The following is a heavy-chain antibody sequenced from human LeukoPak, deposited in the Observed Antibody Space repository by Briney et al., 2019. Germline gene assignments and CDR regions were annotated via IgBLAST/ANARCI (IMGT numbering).Heavy chain of an antibody. Sequence: PSETLSLTCTVSGGSISSYYWSWIRQPAGKGLEWIGRIYTTGTTYYNPSLKSRVTMSVDTSKNQFSLKLNSVTAADTAVYYRARGEGYRRQDYWGQGTLVTVSS. D-gene: IGHD5-24*01. CDR2: IYTTGTT. J-gene: IGHJ4*02. CDR3: ARGEGYRRQDY. V-gene: IGHV4-4*07. CDR1: GGSISSYY.